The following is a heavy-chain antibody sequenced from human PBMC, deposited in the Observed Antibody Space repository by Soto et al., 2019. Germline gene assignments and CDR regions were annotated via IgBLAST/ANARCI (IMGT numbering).Heavy chain of an antibody. J-gene: IGHJ3*02. CDR3: ARNNGHAIDI. V-gene: IGHV4-59*01. Sequence: SETLSLTCTVSGGSISSYYWSWIRQPPGKGLEWIGYIYYSGSTNYNPSLKSRVTISVDTSKNQFSLKLSSVTAADTAVHYCARNNGHAIDIWGQGTMVTLSS. D-gene: IGHD1-1*01. CDR1: GGSISSYY. CDR2: IYYSGST.